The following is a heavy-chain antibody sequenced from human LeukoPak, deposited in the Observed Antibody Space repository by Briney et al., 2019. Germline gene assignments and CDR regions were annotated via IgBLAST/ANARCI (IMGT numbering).Heavy chain of an antibody. CDR2: IGASGGSI. J-gene: IGHJ4*02. D-gene: IGHD3-9*01. V-gene: IGHV3-23*01. CDR1: GFTFSSYA. Sequence: SGGSLRLSCATSGFTFSSYAMSWVRQAPGKGLEWVSGIGASGGSIYHADSVKGRFTIPRDNSKNTLYLQMNSLRTEDTAVYYCAKAEGYDILTGLDYWGQGTLVTVSS. CDR3: AKAEGYDILTGLDY.